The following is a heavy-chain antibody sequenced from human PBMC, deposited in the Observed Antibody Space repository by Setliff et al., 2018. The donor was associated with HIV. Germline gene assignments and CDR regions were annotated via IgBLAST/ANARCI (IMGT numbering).Heavy chain of an antibody. CDR1: GYTFTSYA. J-gene: IGHJ4*02. Sequence: ASVMVSCKASGYTFTSYAMNWVRQAPGQGLEWMGWINTNTGNPTYAQGFTGRFVFSLDTSVSTAYLQISSLKAEDTAVYYCARVPLYYDSSGYPDYWGQGTLVTVSS. V-gene: IGHV7-4-1*02. CDR3: ARVPLYYDSSGYPDY. CDR2: INTNTGNP. D-gene: IGHD3-22*01.